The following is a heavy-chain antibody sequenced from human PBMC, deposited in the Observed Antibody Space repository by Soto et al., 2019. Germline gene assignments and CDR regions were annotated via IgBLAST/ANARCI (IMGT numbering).Heavy chain of an antibody. CDR1: GGTFSSYA. J-gene: IGHJ4*02. CDR3: ARDLYDYVWGSYRYPCGY. D-gene: IGHD3-16*02. CDR2: IIPIFGTA. V-gene: IGHV1-69*13. Sequence: ASVKVSCKASGGTFSSYAISWVRQAPGQGLEWMGGIIPIFGTANYAQKFQGRVTITADESKSTAYMELSSLRSEDTAVYYCARDLYDYVWGSYRYPCGYWGQGSLVTVSS.